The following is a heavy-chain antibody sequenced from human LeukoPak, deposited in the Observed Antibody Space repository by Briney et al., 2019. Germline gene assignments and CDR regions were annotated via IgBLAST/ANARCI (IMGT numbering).Heavy chain of an antibody. V-gene: IGHV3-30-3*01. CDR3: ARNADYGDYFLDY. Sequence: GGSLRLSCAASGSTFSSYAMHWVRQAPGKGLEWVAVISYDGSNKYYADSVKGRFTISRDNSKKTLYLQMNGLRAEDTAVYYCARNADYGDYFLDYWGQGTLVTVSS. D-gene: IGHD4-17*01. CDR1: GSTFSSYA. J-gene: IGHJ4*02. CDR2: ISYDGSNK.